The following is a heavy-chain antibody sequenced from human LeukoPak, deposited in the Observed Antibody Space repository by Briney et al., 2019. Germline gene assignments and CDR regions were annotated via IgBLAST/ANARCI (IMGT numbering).Heavy chain of an antibody. Sequence: SVKVSCKASEGTFSSYAISWVRQAPGQGLEWMGRIIPIFGTANYAQKFQGRVTITTDESTSTAYMELSSLRSEDTAVYYCARGDGYNLYYYYYMDVWGKGTTVTVSS. V-gene: IGHV1-69*05. CDR3: ARGDGYNLYYYYYMDV. CDR2: IIPIFGTA. CDR1: EGTFSSYA. D-gene: IGHD5-24*01. J-gene: IGHJ6*03.